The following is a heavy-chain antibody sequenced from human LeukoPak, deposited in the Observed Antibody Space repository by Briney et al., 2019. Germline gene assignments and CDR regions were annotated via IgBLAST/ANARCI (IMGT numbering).Heavy chain of an antibody. Sequence: KTSVTLSLTCAVYGGSFSGYYWSWIRQPPGKGLEWIGEINHSGSTNYNPSLKSRVTISVDTSKNQFSLKLSSVTAADTAVYYCARGRAIAAAYYYYYYYMDVWGKGTTVTVSS. CDR3: ARGRAIAAAYYYYYYYMDV. D-gene: IGHD6-13*01. V-gene: IGHV4-34*01. CDR2: INHSGST. CDR1: GGSFSGYY. J-gene: IGHJ6*03.